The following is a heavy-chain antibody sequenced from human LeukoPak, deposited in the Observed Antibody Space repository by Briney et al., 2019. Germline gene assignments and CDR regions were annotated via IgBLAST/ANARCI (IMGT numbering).Heavy chain of an antibody. J-gene: IGHJ4*02. D-gene: IGHD3-3*01. CDR1: GGTFSSYA. V-gene: IGHV1-69*04. CDR2: IIPILGIA. Sequence: GASVKVSCKASGGTFSSYAIIWVRQAPGQGLEWMGRIIPILGIANYAQKFQGRVTITADKSTSTAYMELSSLRSEDTAVYYCARDNTDFWSGYLSSFDYWGQGTLVTVSS. CDR3: ARDNTDFWSGYLSSFDY.